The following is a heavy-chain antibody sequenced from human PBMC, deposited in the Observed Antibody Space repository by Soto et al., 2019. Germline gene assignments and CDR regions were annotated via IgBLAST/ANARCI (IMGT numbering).Heavy chain of an antibody. CDR1: GFAFSSYW. J-gene: IGHJ6*02. CDR3: ARLPGPLVAVLYIYPLDGREAMSDVDV. D-gene: IGHD6-19*01. V-gene: IGHV3-30-3*01. Sequence: GGSLRLSCAASGFAFSSYWMNWVRQAPGKGLEWVAVVSFDGSNKYYADSVKGRFTISKDNSKNTLYLQMNSLRREDTAVYYCARLPGPLVAVLYIYPLDGREAMSDVDVWGQGTTVTVSS. CDR2: VSFDGSNK.